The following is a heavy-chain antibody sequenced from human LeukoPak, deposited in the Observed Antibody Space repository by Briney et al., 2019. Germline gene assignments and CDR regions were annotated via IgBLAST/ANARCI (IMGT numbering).Heavy chain of an antibody. CDR1: GFTFGDHS. V-gene: IGHV3-21*01. Sequence: GGSLRLSCATSGFTFGDHSMNWVRQALGRGLEWISSISSASNYIYYSETTKGRFTISRDNFDKSLYLQMNSLRVEDTAVYYCARVRGANWFFDVWGRGTLVTVSS. J-gene: IGHJ2*01. CDR2: ISSASNYI. D-gene: IGHD3-10*01. CDR3: ARVRGANWFFDV.